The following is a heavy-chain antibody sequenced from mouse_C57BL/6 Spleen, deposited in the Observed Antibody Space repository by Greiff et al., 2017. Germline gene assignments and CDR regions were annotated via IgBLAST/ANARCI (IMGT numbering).Heavy chain of an antibody. V-gene: IGHV5-9-1*02. CDR3: TRSAAQAFAY. CDR2: ISSGGDYI. CDR1: GFTFSSYA. D-gene: IGHD3-2*02. J-gene: IGHJ3*01. Sequence: EVHLVESGEGLVKPGGSLKLSCAASGFTFSSYAMSWVRQTPEKRLEWVAYISSGGDYIYYADTVKGRFAISRDNARNTLYLQMSSLKSEDTAMYYCTRSAAQAFAYWGQGTLVTVSA.